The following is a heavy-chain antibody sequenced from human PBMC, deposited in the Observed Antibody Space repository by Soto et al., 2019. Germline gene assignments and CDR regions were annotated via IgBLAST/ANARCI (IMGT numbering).Heavy chain of an antibody. Sequence: PSETLSLTCTVSGGSIISGGYYLSCIRQHPGNGLEWIGYIYYSGSTYYNPSLKSRVTISVDTSKNQFSLKLSSVTAADTAVYYCARVAPNYYGSGSSDIDYWGQGTLVTVSS. J-gene: IGHJ4*02. D-gene: IGHD3-10*01. V-gene: IGHV4-31*03. CDR3: ARVAPNYYGSGSSDIDY. CDR1: GGSIISGGYY. CDR2: IYYSGST.